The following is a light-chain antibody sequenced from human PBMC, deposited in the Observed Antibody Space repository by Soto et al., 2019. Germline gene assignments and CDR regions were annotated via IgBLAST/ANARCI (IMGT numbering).Light chain of an antibody. J-gene: IGKJ4*01. CDR3: QQSYSTPLT. Sequence: DIQMTQSPSSLSASVGDRVTITCRASQSISNYLNWYQQKPGKAPKLLIYAASSLQSGVPSRFSGSGSGTDFPLTISSLQDEDFATYYCQQSYSTPLTFGGGTKVEIK. CDR2: AAS. CDR1: QSISNY. V-gene: IGKV1-39*01.